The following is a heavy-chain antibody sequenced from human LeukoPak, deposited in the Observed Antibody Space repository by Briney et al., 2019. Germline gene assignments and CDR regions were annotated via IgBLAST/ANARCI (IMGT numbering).Heavy chain of an antibody. V-gene: IGHV3-9*01. CDR2: ISWNSGSI. CDR1: GFTFDDYA. CDR3: AKAPSPHYYDSSGYTGYFDY. J-gene: IGHJ4*02. D-gene: IGHD3-22*01. Sequence: PGGSLRLSCAASGFTFDDYAMHWVRQAPGKGLEWVSGISWNSGSIGYADSVKGRFTISRDNAKNSLYLQMNSLRAEDTALYYCAKAPSPHYYDSSGYTGYFDYWGQGTLVTVSS.